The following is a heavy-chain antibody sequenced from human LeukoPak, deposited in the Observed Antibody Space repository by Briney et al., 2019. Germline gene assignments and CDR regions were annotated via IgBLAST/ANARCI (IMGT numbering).Heavy chain of an antibody. CDR2: IHYSGST. D-gene: IGHD6-19*01. Sequence: SETLSLTCTVSGGSISSYYWSWIRQPPGKGLEWIGYIHYSGSTNYKASLKSRVSISVDTSKNQFSLKLSSVTAADTAVYYCARVPYSSGWYTWGQGTLVTVSS. CDR1: GGSISSYY. V-gene: IGHV4-59*01. J-gene: IGHJ5*02. CDR3: ARVPYSSGWYT.